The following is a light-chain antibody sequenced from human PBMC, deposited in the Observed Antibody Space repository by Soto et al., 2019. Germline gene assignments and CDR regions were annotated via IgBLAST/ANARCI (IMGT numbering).Light chain of an antibody. CDR3: QQYATSPLT. V-gene: IGKV3-20*01. CDR1: QSVSYNS. CDR2: GAS. Sequence: ENVLTQSPGTLSLALGDRATLTCRASQSVSYNSLAWYQQKPGQAPRLLIHGASNKATGIPDRFSGSGSGTDFALTLSGLVSEDFAVYYCQQYATSPLTFGGGTKVEIK. J-gene: IGKJ4*01.